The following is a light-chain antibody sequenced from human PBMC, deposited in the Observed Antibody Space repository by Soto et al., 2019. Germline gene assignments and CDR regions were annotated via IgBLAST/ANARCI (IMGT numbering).Light chain of an antibody. CDR2: QTS. V-gene: IGKV1-5*03. Sequence: DIQMTQSPSTLSASVGDRVTITCRASQNVRIYLAWYQQKPGKAPKLLIYQTSSLQSGVPSRFSGSGSDTEFTLAISSLQPEDFATYYCQQYYIYPPAFGLGTKVEIK. J-gene: IGKJ3*01. CDR3: QQYYIYPPA. CDR1: QNVRIY.